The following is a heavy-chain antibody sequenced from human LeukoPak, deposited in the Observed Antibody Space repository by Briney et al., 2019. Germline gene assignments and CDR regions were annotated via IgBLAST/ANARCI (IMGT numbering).Heavy chain of an antibody. CDR1: GGSISSFY. V-gene: IGHV4-59*01. J-gene: IGHJ4*02. D-gene: IGHD6-19*01. Sequence: SETLSLTCTVSGGSISSFYYTWIRQPPGKGLEWIGYIDSSGITNYNSSLNSRVTISLDTSQNQFSLKLNSVTAADTAVYYCATGASGWYPDYWGQGALVTVAS. CDR2: IDSSGIT. CDR3: ATGASGWYPDY.